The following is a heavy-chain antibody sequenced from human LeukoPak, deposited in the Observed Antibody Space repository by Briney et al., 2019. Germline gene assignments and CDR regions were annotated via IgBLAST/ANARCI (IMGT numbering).Heavy chain of an antibody. CDR3: ARHATNIYGPFDY. D-gene: IGHD3-10*01. V-gene: IGHV4-4*07. CDR1: GGSISGYY. J-gene: IGHJ4*02. Sequence: TLSLTCTVSGGSISGYYWSWIRQSAGKGLEWIGRIYTSGSTNYNPSLKSRVTMSVDTSENQLSLKLSSVTAADTAIYYCARHATNIYGPFDYWGQGTLVTVSS. CDR2: IYTSGST.